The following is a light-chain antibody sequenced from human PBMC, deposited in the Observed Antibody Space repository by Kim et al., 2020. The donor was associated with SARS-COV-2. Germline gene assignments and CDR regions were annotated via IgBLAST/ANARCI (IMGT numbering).Light chain of an antibody. V-gene: IGKV1-17*01. Sequence: ASVGDRVTITCRASQDIRNDFGWYQQNPGRAPKRLIYGASSLQSGVPSRFSGSGSETEFTLTISSLQPDDFATYFCQQHNTYPSTFGQGTRLEIK. CDR2: GAS. CDR1: QDIRND. J-gene: IGKJ5*01. CDR3: QQHNTYPST.